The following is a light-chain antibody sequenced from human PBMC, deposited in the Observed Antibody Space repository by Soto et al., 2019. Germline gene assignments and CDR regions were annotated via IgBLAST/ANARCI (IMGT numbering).Light chain of an antibody. CDR3: MQALRTPRIT. CDR2: LGS. Sequence: NHLDWSQQKPRQSPQLLIYLGSNRAAAGIDSLSGSGSGREVTLKISRVEDEDVGVYYCMQALRTPRITFGQGTRLEIK. CDR1: NH. V-gene: IGKV2-28*01. J-gene: IGKJ5*01.